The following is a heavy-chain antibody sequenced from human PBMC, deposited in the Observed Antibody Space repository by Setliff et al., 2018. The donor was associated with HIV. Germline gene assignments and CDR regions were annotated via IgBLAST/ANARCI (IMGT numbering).Heavy chain of an antibody. D-gene: IGHD2-15*01. V-gene: IGHV1-18*01. CDR3: ARGLGYCGGGDCYPDAFDI. J-gene: IGHJ3*02. CDR1: GYPFTSYG. Sequence: ASVKVSCKASGYPFTSYGLCWVRQAPGQGLEWMGWISPYNGDTNYAQKFQGRVTITADASTSTASMELSSLRSEDTAIYYCARGLGYCGGGDCYPDAFDIWGQGTLVTVS. CDR2: ISPYNGDT.